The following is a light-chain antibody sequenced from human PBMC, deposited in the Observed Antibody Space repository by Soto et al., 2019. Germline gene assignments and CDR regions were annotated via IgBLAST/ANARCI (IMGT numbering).Light chain of an antibody. J-gene: IGLJ1*01. CDR1: SSDVGGYNY. Sequence: HSVLTQPASVSVSPGQSITISCTGTSSDVGGYNYVSLYQQQSGKAPKLMIHEVSNRPSGVSNRFSGSKSGNTASLTISGLQAENEADYYCSSYTSSRAYVCGIGTTVTV. CDR2: EVS. V-gene: IGLV2-14*01. CDR3: SSYTSSRAYV.